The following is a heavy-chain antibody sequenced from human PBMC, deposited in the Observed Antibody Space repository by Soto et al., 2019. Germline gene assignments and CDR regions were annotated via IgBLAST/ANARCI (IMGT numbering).Heavy chain of an antibody. D-gene: IGHD4-4*01. CDR2: ISGSGKST. J-gene: IGHJ3*02. Sequence: PXGSLRLSCVASEFTFSSYAMSWVRQAPGKGLEWVSAISGSGKSTYYADSVKGRFAVSRDNSMSTLYLQMNRLRDEDTAVYYCAKVPTGEMATVFQAFDIWGQGTMVTVSS. V-gene: IGHV3-23*01. CDR1: EFTFSSYA. CDR3: AKVPTGEMATVFQAFDI.